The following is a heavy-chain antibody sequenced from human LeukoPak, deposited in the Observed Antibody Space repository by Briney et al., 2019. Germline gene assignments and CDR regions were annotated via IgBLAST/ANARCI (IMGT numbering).Heavy chain of an antibody. J-gene: IGHJ4*02. D-gene: IGHD3-16*02. V-gene: IGHV4-34*01. CDR3: ARLRNYDYVWGSYRYNYFDY. Sequence: PSETLSLTCAVYGGSFSGYYWSWIRQPPGKGLEWIGETNHSGSTNYNPSLKSRVTISVDTSKNQFSLKLSSVTAADTAVYYCARLRNYDYVWGSYRYNYFDYWGQGTLVTVSS. CDR1: GGSFSGYY. CDR2: TNHSGST.